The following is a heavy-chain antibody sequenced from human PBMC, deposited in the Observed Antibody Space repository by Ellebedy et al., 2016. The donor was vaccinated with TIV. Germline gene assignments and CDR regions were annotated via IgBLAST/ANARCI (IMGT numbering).Heavy chain of an antibody. CDR2: ITSNGQNT. V-gene: IGHV3-64*04. J-gene: IGHJ4*01. Sequence: GESLKISCSASGFTFSDYDMHWVRQSPGKGLEYVSAITSNGQNTFYADSLQGRFALSRDNAKNTLYLQMNSLRAEDTAVYYCARYNWNSGHYWGQGTLITVSS. D-gene: IGHD1-20*01. CDR3: ARYNWNSGHY. CDR1: GFTFSDYD.